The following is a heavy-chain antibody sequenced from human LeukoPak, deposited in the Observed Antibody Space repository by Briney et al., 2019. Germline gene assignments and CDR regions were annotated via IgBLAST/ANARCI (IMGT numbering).Heavy chain of an antibody. Sequence: ASVKVSCKASGYTFTSYDINWVRQATGQGLEWMGWMNPNSGNTGYAQKFQGRVTITRNTSISTAYMELSSLRSEDTAVYYCARALGETTSSWFDPWGQGTLVTVSS. CDR3: ARALGETTSSWFDP. D-gene: IGHD3-16*01. V-gene: IGHV1-8*03. J-gene: IGHJ5*02. CDR1: GYTFTSYD. CDR2: MNPNSGNT.